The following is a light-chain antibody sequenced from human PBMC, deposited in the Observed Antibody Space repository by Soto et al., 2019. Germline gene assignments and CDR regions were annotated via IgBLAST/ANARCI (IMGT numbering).Light chain of an antibody. Sequence: EIVLTQSPGTLSLSPGDRATLSCRASQSVSSRNLAWYQQKPGQAPRLLIYGAAIRATGIPDRFSGSGSGTDFTLTISRLEPEDFAVYYCQQYGHSPRTFGQGTKVEIK. V-gene: IGKV3-20*01. CDR2: GAA. J-gene: IGKJ1*01. CDR3: QQYGHSPRT. CDR1: QSVSSRN.